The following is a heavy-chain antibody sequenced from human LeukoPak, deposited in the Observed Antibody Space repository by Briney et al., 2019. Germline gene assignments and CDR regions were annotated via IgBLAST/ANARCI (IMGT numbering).Heavy chain of an antibody. CDR1: GFTFSDYY. V-gene: IGHV3-11*01. Sequence: LGGSLRLSCAASGFTFSDYYMSWIRQAPGKGLEWVSYISSSGSTIYYADSVKGRFTISRDNAKNSLSLQMNSLRAEDTAVYYCARGTYSGTYYGWFYFDYWGPGTLVTVSS. CDR3: ARGTYSGTYYGWFYFDY. J-gene: IGHJ4*02. CDR2: ISSSGSTI. D-gene: IGHD1-26*01.